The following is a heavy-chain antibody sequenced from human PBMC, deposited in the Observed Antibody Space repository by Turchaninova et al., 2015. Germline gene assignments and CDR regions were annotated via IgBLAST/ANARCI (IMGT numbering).Heavy chain of an antibody. Sequence: QVQLQQWGAGLLKPSETLSLTCAVYGGSFSGYYWNWIRQPPGKGLEWIGEINHSGSTNYNPSLKRRVTISVDTSKNQFSLKLSSVTAADTAVYYCARGGAAAGMTPHFDYWGQGTLVTVSS. D-gene: IGHD6-13*01. CDR1: GGSFSGYY. CDR3: ARGGAAAGMTPHFDY. CDR2: INHSGST. V-gene: IGHV4-34*01. J-gene: IGHJ4*02.